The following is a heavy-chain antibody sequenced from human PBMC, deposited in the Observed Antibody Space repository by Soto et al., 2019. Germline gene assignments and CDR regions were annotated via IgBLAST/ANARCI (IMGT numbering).Heavy chain of an antibody. Sequence: GGPLRLWWAASGLTFSSYAMSWVRQAPGKGLEWVSAISGSGGSTYYADSVKGRFTISRDNSKNTLYLQMNSLRAEDTAVYYCAKAILGRNAFDIWGQGTMVTVSS. J-gene: IGHJ3*02. CDR3: AKAILGRNAFDI. CDR2: ISGSGGST. V-gene: IGHV3-23*01. CDR1: GLTFSSYA. D-gene: IGHD1-26*01.